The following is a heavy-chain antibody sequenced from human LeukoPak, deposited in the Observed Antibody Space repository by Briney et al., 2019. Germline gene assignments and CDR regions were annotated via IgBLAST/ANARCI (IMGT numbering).Heavy chain of an antibody. Sequence: ASVKVSCKASGYTFTGYYVHWVRQAPGQGLEWMGWINPNSGGTNYAQKFQGRVTMTRETSISTAYMELSRLRSDDTAVYYCAREKGFGELLFDYWGQGTLVTVSS. CDR1: GYTFTGYY. J-gene: IGHJ4*02. CDR2: INPNSGGT. V-gene: IGHV1-2*02. CDR3: AREKGFGELLFDY. D-gene: IGHD3-10*01.